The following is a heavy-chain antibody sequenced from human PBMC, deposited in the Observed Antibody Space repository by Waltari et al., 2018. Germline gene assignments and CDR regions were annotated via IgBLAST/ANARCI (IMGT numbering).Heavy chain of an antibody. V-gene: IGHV5-51*01. D-gene: IGHD4-17*01. CDR3: AASLGLSYGDYPGDYYYMDV. CDR2: IYPGDSDT. J-gene: IGHJ6*03. Sequence: EVQLVQSGAEVKKPGESLKISCKGSGYSFTSYWIGWVRQMPGKGPEWMGIIYPGDSDTRYSPSFQGQVTISADKSISTAYLQWSSLKASDTAMYYCAASLGLSYGDYPGDYYYMDVWGKGTTVTVSS. CDR1: GYSFTSYW.